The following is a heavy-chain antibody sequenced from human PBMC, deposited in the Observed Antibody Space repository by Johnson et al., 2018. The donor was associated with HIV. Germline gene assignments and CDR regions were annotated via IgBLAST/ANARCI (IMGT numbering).Heavy chain of an antibody. J-gene: IGHJ3*02. Sequence: VQLVESGGGLVQPGGSLRLSCAASGFTFSSYDMHWVRQATGKGLEWVSAIGTAGDTYYPGSVKGRITISRENAKNSLYLQMNSLRAEDTAVYYCAKDPRAVGATRGDAFDIWGQGTMVTVSS. D-gene: IGHD1-26*01. CDR2: IGTAGDT. CDR1: GFTFSSYD. V-gene: IGHV3-13*01. CDR3: AKDPRAVGATRGDAFDI.